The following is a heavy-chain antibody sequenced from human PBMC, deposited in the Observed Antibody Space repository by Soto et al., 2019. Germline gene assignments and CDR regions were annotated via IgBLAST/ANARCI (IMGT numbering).Heavy chain of an antibody. CDR2: INHSGST. CDR3: ATAIEDFWSGYYTTYYFDY. V-gene: IGHV4-34*01. D-gene: IGHD3-3*01. Sequence: QVQLQQWGAGLLKPSETLSLTCAVCGGSFSGYYWSWIRQPPGKGLEWIGEINHSGSTNYNPSLKRRVTISVDTSKNQYSLKLSSVTAADTAVYYCATAIEDFWSGYYTTYYFDYWGQGTLVTVSS. J-gene: IGHJ4*02. CDR1: GGSFSGYY.